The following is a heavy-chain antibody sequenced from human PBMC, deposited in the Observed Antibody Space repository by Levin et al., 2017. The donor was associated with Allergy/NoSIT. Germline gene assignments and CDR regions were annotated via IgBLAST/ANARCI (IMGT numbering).Heavy chain of an antibody. V-gene: IGHV3-74*01. CDR3: AREGYCSGGSCYEPIDY. J-gene: IGHJ4*02. CDR1: GFTFSSYS. Sequence: ASVKVSCAASGFTFSSYSMHWVRQAPGKGLVWVSRIDSDGSTTSYADSLKGRFTISRDNAKNTLYLQMNSLRAEDTAVYYCAREGYCSGGSCYEPIDYWGQGTLVTVSS. D-gene: IGHD2-15*01. CDR2: IDSDGSTT.